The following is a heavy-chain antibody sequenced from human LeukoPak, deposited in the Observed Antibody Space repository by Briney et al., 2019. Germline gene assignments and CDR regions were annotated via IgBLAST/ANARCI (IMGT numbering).Heavy chain of an antibody. D-gene: IGHD5-18*01. CDR1: GFTFNSNA. CDR3: AKGRGYSYGNGYFDY. V-gene: IGHV3-23*01. Sequence: GGSLRLSCPASGFTFNSNAMNWVRQAPGKGLEWVSVISGSGSSTYYADSVKGRFTISRDNSKNTMYLQMNSLRAEDTAVYYCAKGRGYSYGNGYFDYWGQGTLVTVSS. CDR2: ISGSGSST. J-gene: IGHJ4*02.